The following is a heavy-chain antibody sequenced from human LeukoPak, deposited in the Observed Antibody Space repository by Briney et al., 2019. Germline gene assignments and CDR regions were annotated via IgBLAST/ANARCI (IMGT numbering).Heavy chain of an antibody. CDR2: INPSGGST. CDR3: AREQSIAAAASLAVDY. Sequence: GASVKVSCKASGYTFTSYYLHWVRQAPGQGLEWMGIINPSGGSTHYAQKFQGRVTMTRDTSTSTVYMEMSSLRSEDTAVYYCAREQSIAAAASLAVDYWGQGTLVTVSS. J-gene: IGHJ4*02. CDR1: GYTFTSYY. V-gene: IGHV1-46*01. D-gene: IGHD6-13*01.